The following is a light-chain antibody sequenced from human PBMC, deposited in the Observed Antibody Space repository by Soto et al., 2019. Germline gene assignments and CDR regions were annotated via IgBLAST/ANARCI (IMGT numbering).Light chain of an antibody. V-gene: IGKV3-11*01. CDR1: QSVRSY. CDR3: QHRSSWPPYT. Sequence: EIVLTQYPATLSLSPGERATLSCRASQSVRSYLAWYQKKPDQAHRLLIYDASNSPTGMPARFSGSGSGTDFTLTISSPEPEDCAVDYCQHRSSWPPYTFGEGTKVEIK. CDR2: DAS. J-gene: IGKJ2*01.